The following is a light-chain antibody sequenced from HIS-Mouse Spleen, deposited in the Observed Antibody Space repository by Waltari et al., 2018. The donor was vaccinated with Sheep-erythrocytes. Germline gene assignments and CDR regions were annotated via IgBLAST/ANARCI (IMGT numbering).Light chain of an antibody. Sequence: QSALTQPASVSGSPGQSITISCTGTSSDDGGYNYVSWYQQHPGKAPKFKCYEVSTRPAGVFNRFSASKSGNRASLTISGLQAEDEADYYCSSYTSSSTWVFGGGTKLTVL. J-gene: IGLJ3*02. CDR3: SSYTSSSTWV. V-gene: IGLV2-14*01. CDR2: EVS. CDR1: SSDDGGYNY.